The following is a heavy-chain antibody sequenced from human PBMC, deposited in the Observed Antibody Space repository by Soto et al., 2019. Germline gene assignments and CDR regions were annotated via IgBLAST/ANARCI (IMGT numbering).Heavy chain of an antibody. V-gene: IGHV1-69*01. CDR2: IIPIFGTA. Sequence: QVQLVQSGAEVKKPGSSVKVSCKASGGTFSSYAISWVRQAPGQGLEWMGGIIPIFGTANYAQKFQGRVTVTADESTSTASMELSSLRSEDTAVYYCARDGGGYGDYVLDGGDYYYGMDVWGQGTTVTVSS. CDR3: ARDGGGYGDYVLDGGDYYYGMDV. CDR1: GGTFSSYA. D-gene: IGHD4-17*01. J-gene: IGHJ6*02.